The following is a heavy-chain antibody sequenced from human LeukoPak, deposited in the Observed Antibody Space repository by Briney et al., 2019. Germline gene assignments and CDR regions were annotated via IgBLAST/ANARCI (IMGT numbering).Heavy chain of an antibody. CDR2: IIPIFGTA. V-gene: IGHV1-69*05. CDR1: GGTFSSYA. J-gene: IGHJ3*02. D-gene: IGHD5-24*01. Sequence: SVKVSCKASGGTFSSYAISWVRQAPGQGLEWMGGIIPIFGTANYPQKFQGRVTITTVEFTSTAYMELSSLRSEDTAVYYCARGRWLQSPDAFDIWGQGTMVTVSS. CDR3: ARGRWLQSPDAFDI.